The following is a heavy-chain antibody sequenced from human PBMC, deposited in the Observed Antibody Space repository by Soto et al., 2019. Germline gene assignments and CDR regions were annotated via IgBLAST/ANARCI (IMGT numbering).Heavy chain of an antibody. CDR2: IYDCGSP. D-gene: IGHD1-26*01. J-gene: IGHJ4*02. Sequence: PSETLSLTCTISGGSISVYYWSWIRQPPGQALEWIGYIYDCGSPYYNPSLRSRVIISADTSKNQISLKLTSATAAETAVYYCARGVGSSPPRYWGRGTLVTVSS. CDR3: ARGVGSSPPRY. V-gene: IGHV4-59*01. CDR1: GGSISVYY.